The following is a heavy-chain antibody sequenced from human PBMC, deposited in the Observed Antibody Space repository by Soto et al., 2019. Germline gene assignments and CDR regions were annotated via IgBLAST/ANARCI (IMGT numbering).Heavy chain of an antibody. Sequence: ASVKVSCKASGYTFTSYDINWVRQATGQGLEWMGWMNPNSGNTGYAQKFQGRVTMTRNTSISTAYMELSSLRSEDTAVHYCAGGAVAGTGAFDIWGQGTMVTVSS. V-gene: IGHV1-8*01. CDR3: AGGAVAGTGAFDI. CDR2: MNPNSGNT. D-gene: IGHD6-19*01. CDR1: GYTFTSYD. J-gene: IGHJ3*02.